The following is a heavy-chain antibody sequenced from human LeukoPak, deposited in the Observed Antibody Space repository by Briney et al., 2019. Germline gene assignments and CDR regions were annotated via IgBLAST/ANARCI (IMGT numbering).Heavy chain of an antibody. CDR2: INHSGST. Sequence: SETLSLTCAVYGGSFSGYYWSWIRQPPGKGLEWIGEINHSGSTNYNPSLKSRVTISVDTSKNQFSLKLSSVTAADTAVYYCARGLHYGGNPRRDVWGKGTTVTVSS. D-gene: IGHD4-23*01. J-gene: IGHJ6*04. CDR3: ARGLHYGGNPRRDV. V-gene: IGHV4-34*01. CDR1: GGSFSGYY.